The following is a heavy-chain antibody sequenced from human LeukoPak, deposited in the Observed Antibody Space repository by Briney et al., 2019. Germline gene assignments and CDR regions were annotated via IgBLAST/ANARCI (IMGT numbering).Heavy chain of an antibody. D-gene: IGHD4-17*01. J-gene: IGHJ4*02. CDR1: GFTFSSYA. Sequence: GGSLRLFCAASGFTFSSYAMSWVRQAPGKGLEWVSAISGSGGSTYYADSVKGRFTISRDNSKNTLYLQMNSLRAEDTAVYYCAKSSYYGDYYFDYWGQGTLVTVSS. V-gene: IGHV3-23*01. CDR3: AKSSYYGDYYFDY. CDR2: ISGSGGST.